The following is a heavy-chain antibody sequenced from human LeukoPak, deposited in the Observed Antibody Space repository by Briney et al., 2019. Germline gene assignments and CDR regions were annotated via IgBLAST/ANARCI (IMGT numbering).Heavy chain of an antibody. CDR1: GGTFSSYA. Sequence: SVKVSCKASGGTFSSYAISWVRQAPGQGLEWMGGIIPIFGTANYAQKFQGRVTITADESTSTAYMELSSLRSEDTAVYYCARGDVDTAMVLEAYFDYWGQGTLATVSS. V-gene: IGHV1-69*13. CDR2: IIPIFGTA. J-gene: IGHJ4*02. CDR3: ARGDVDTAMVLEAYFDY. D-gene: IGHD5-18*01.